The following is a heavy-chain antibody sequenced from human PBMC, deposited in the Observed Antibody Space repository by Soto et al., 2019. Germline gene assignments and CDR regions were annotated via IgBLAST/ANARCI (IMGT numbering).Heavy chain of an antibody. Sequence: GASWRLSCAAYGFSFSSYAYNCVSLAPGKGLEWVAILSHAGTNKDYAGSVNGRFTIARDNSKNTRYLQMNSLRAEDTALYYSVGNQTELQETAFETFGQGSLVTGFS. D-gene: IGHD7-27*01. CDR1: GFSFSSYA. CDR3: VGNQTELQETAFET. CDR2: LSHAGTNK. V-gene: IGHV3-30-3*01. J-gene: IGHJ5*02.